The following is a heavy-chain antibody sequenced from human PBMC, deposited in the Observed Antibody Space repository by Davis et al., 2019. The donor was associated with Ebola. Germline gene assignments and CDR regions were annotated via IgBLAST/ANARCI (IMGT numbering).Heavy chain of an antibody. D-gene: IGHD2-2*01. V-gene: IGHV4-61*09. CDR3: AREYHY. J-gene: IGHJ4*02. CDR2: IYPSGST. Sequence: PSETLSLTCTVSGGSMYSGSYYWSWLRQPAGKGLEWIGQIYPSGSTNYNPSLKSRVTISLDTSKNQFSLKVSSVTAADTAVHYCAREYHYWGQGTLVTVSS. CDR1: GGSMYSGSYY.